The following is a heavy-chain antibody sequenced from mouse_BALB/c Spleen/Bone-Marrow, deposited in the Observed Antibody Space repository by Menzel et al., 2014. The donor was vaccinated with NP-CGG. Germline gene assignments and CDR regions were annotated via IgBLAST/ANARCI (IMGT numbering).Heavy chain of an antibody. Sequence: VQLQQSGAELVRPESSVKISCKASGYAFSTYWMIWVKQRPGQGLEWIGQIYPGDGDTNYNGKFKGKATLTADKSSSTAYMQLSSLTSEDSAVYFGARGARSAMDYWGQGTSVTVSS. V-gene: IGHV1-80*01. CDR2: IYPGDGDT. CDR1: GYAFSTYW. J-gene: IGHJ4*01. CDR3: ARGARSAMDY.